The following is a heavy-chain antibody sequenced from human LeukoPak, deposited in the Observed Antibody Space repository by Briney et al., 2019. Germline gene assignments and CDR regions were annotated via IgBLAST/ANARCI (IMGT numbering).Heavy chain of an antibody. J-gene: IGHJ4*02. Sequence: KSSETLSLTCAVYGGSFSGYYWSWIRQPPGKGLEWIGEINHSGSTNYNPSLKSRVTISVDTSKNQFSLKLSSVTAADTAVYYCARLPSITGTPDYWGRGTLVTVSS. CDR1: GGSFSGYY. CDR3: ARLPSITGTPDY. CDR2: INHSGST. D-gene: IGHD1-20*01. V-gene: IGHV4-34*01.